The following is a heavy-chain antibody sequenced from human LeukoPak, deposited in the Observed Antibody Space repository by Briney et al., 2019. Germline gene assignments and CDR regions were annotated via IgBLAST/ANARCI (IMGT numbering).Heavy chain of an antibody. CDR2: VSGNGRDR. D-gene: IGHD3-10*01. V-gene: IGHV3-23*01. J-gene: IGHJ4*02. CDR3: AKADRAGSYYLRPLW. Sequence: GGSLRLSCTASEFTFSTYVMTWVRQVPGKGLEWVSSVSGNGRDRYYADPVKGRFTISRDNSKNTLYLQMNSLRAEDTAVYYCAKADRAGSYYLRPLWWGQGTLVTVSS. CDR1: EFTFSTYV.